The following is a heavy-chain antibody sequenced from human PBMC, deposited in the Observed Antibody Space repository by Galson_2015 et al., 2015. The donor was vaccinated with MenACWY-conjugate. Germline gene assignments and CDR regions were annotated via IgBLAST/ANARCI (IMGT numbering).Heavy chain of an antibody. V-gene: IGHV3-48*04. Sequence: SLRLSCAASGFTFSSYSMNWVRQAPGKGLEWVSYISSSSSTIYYADSVKGRFTISRDNAKNSLYLQMNSLRAEDTAVYYCARDLVAGLDSTSQPAGGQGTLVPVSS. CDR1: GFTFSSYS. D-gene: IGHD6-13*01. J-gene: IGHJ4*02. CDR2: ISSSSSTI. CDR3: ARDLVAGLDSTSQPA.